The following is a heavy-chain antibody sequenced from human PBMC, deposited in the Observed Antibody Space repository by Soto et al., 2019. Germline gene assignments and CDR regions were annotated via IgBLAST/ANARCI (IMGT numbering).Heavy chain of an antibody. V-gene: IGHV4-30-4*01. CDR1: GGSISSGDYY. Sequence: QVQLQESGPGLVKPSQTLSHTCTVSGGSISSGDYYWSWIRQPPGKALEWIGYILYSGTTNYNPALESRLTISVDASKNQFSLKLTSVTAADTAVYYCARNGALDYWGQGTLVTVSS. CDR3: ARNGALDY. J-gene: IGHJ4*02. CDR2: ILYSGTT. D-gene: IGHD2-8*01.